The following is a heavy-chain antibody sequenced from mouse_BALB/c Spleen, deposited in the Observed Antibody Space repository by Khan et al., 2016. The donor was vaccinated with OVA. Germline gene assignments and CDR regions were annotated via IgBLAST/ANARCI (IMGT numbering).Heavy chain of an antibody. Sequence: QVQLKQSGPGLVAPSQSLSITCTISGFSLTNYGVHWVRQPPGKGLEWLVVIWSDGSATYNSGLQSRLSITKDNSRNQVSLKMNSLQTDDTAMYYCARQPYYHYYIMDYWGQGTSVTVSS. CDR3: ARQPYYHYYIMDY. CDR1: GFSLTNYG. D-gene: IGHD1-1*01. CDR2: IWSDGSA. J-gene: IGHJ4*01. V-gene: IGHV2-6-1*01.